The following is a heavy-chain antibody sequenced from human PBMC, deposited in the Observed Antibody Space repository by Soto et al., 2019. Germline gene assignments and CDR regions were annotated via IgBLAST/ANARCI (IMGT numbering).Heavy chain of an antibody. CDR2: INGDGKKT. J-gene: IGHJ3*01. Sequence: PGGSLRLSCATSGFSFSTFWMHWVRQDPTKGLVWVSRINGDGKKTTYADSVKGRFTISRDNVKNMVYLQMNSLTAEDTALYYCTRALDYGDYGGAFDVWGLGTLVTVSS. D-gene: IGHD4-17*01. V-gene: IGHV3-74*01. CDR3: TRALDYGDYGGAFDV. CDR1: GFSFSTFW.